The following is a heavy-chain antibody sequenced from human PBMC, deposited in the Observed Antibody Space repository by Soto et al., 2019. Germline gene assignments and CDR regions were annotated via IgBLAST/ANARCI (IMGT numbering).Heavy chain of an antibody. J-gene: IGHJ6*02. CDR1: GGYLADVVVF. CDR2: IYYSGYT. V-gene: IGHV4-31*03. Sequence: SDIQSLSCSVSGGYLADVVVFWSWIRQDPGEGLELIAYIYYSGYTYYHPSLKSRLSISMDTSRNQFSLKLSSVTAADTAVYYCARGSSHQYGMDVWGQGNKVTGS. D-gene: IGHD6-6*01. CDR3: ARGSSHQYGMDV.